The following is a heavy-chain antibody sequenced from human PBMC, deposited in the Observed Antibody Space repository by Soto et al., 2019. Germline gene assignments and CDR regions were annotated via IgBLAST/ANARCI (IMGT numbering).Heavy chain of an antibody. Sequence: ASATVSCKASGYTFTTYPMNWLRQAPGQRPEWMGWINVGNGGTKYSQKFQGRVSITRDTSASTAYMQLSRLRSDDTAVYYCATDRGGYCSGGSCPEAWFDPWGQGTLVTVSS. CDR1: GYTFTTYP. D-gene: IGHD2-15*01. J-gene: IGHJ5*02. V-gene: IGHV1-3*01. CDR2: INVGNGGT. CDR3: ATDRGGYCSGGSCPEAWFDP.